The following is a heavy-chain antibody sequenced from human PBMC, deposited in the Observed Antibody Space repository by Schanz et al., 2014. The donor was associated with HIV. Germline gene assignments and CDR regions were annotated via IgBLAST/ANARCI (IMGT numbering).Heavy chain of an antibody. V-gene: IGHV3-30*18. CDR2: ISYDGSIK. J-gene: IGHJ4*02. Sequence: QVQLVESGGGVVQPGRSLRLSCAASGFTFRTHGIHWVRQAPAKGLEWVAVISYDGSIKEYADSVKGRLTISRDNSKNTLFLQMNSLRAEDTAVYYCAKDTFELRNSGVFDWWGQGTLVTVSS. D-gene: IGHD2-15*01. CDR1: GFTFRTHG. CDR3: AKDTFELRNSGVFDW.